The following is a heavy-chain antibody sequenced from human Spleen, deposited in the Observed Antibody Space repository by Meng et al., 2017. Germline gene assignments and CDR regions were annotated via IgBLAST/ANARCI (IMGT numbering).Heavy chain of an antibody. D-gene: IGHD1-1*01. CDR2: IFYSGSP. V-gene: IGHV4-39*07. J-gene: IGHJ4*02. CDR3: AAYDPPTFDY. Sequence: SETLSLTCTVSGGSITSSTYYWAWIRQPPGEGLEWVASIFYSGSPYYNPSLKSRVTISVDTSKNQFSLKLTSVTAADTAVYYCAAYDPPTFDYWGQGILVTVSS. CDR1: GGSITSSTYY.